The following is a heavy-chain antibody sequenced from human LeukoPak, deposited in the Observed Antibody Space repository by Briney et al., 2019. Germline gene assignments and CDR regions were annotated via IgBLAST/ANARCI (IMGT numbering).Heavy chain of an antibody. J-gene: IGHJ6*04. CDR1: GFTFNNFA. V-gene: IGHV3-23*01. D-gene: IGHD3-10*02. Sequence: QTGGSLRLSCAASGFTFNNFAMSWVRQAPGKGLEWVSAISGSGGSTYYADSVKGRFTISRDNAKNSLYLQMNGLRAEDTAVYYCAELGITMIGGVWGKGTTVTISS. CDR2: ISGSGGST. CDR3: AELGITMIGGV.